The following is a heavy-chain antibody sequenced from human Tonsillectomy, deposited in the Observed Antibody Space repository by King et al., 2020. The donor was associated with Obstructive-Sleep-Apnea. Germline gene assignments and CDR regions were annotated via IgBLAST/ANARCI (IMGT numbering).Heavy chain of an antibody. V-gene: IGHV3-20*04. CDR1: GFTFDDYG. CDR2: ANWNGGNT. D-gene: IGHD3-10*01. J-gene: IGHJ4*02. Sequence: VQLVESGGGVVRPGGSLRLSCAASGFTFDDYGMSWVRQAPGKGLEWVSSANWNGGNTDYADSLRGRFTISRDNAKNSLYLQVNSLRVEDTALYYCARLGDAYYGSGSYVEYWGQGTLVTVSS. CDR3: ARLGDAYYGSGSYVEY.